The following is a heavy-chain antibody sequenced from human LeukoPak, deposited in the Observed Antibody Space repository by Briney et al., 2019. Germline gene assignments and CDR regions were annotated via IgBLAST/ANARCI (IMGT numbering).Heavy chain of an antibody. CDR2: IYPGDSDT. J-gene: IGHJ4*02. D-gene: IGHD1-26*01. V-gene: IGHV5-51*01. Sequence: GESLKISCKGSGYRFTSYWIGWGRQMPGKGLEWMGIIYPGDSDTRYSPSFQGQVTISADKSISTAYLQWSSLKASDTAMYYCARLTGIVGAEDPFDYWGQGTLVTVSS. CDR1: GYRFTSYW. CDR3: ARLTGIVGAEDPFDY.